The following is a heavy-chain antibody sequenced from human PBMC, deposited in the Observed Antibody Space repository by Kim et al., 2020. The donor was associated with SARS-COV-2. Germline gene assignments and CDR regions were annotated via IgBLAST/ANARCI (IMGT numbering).Heavy chain of an antibody. CDR2: IYYSGST. CDR1: GGSISSYY. D-gene: IGHD2-21*02. Sequence: SETLSLTCTVSGGSISSYYWSWIRQPPGKGLEWIGYIYYSGSTNYNPSLKSRVTISVDTSKNQFSLKLSSVTAADTAVYYCARDAVVVTAGRNYYYYYGMDVWGQGTTVTVSS. V-gene: IGHV4-59*01. CDR3: ARDAVVVTAGRNYYYYYGMDV. J-gene: IGHJ6*02.